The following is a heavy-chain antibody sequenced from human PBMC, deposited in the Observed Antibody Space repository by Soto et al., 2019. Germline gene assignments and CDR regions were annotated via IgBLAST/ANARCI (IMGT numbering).Heavy chain of an antibody. J-gene: IGHJ6*02. V-gene: IGHV1-18*01. Sequence: QVQLVQSGVEVREPGASVKVSCKAVRYIFTNYGVSWVRQAPGQGLEWMGWITTYKGNTEYAQKFQGRVTMTTDASTSTAYMELGSLRSDDTAIYYCARALTGYGMDVWGQGTTVTVSS. CDR2: ITTYKGNT. CDR3: ARALTGYGMDV. CDR1: RYIFTNYG.